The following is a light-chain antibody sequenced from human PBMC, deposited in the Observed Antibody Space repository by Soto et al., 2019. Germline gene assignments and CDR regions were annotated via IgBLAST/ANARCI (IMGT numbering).Light chain of an antibody. Sequence: QSALTQPPSASGSPGQSVTISCTGTSSDGGGYKYVSWYQQHPGKAPKLMIFEVNKRPSGVPDRFSGSKSGNTASLTVSGLQAEDEADYYCSSYEGINNLGVFGTGTKLTVL. CDR1: SSDGGGYKY. CDR3: SSYEGINNLGV. J-gene: IGLJ1*01. V-gene: IGLV2-8*01. CDR2: EVN.